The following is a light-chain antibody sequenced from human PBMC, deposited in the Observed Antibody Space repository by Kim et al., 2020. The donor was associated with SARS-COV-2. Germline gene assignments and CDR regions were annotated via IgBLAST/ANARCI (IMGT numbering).Light chain of an antibody. CDR1: QGISND. CDR3: QKYNGAPWT. V-gene: IGKV1-27*01. J-gene: IGKJ1*01. CDR2: DAS. Sequence: DIQMTQSPSSLSASVGDRVTITCRASQGISNDLAWYQQKPGNAPKLLIFDASALQSGVPTRFSGSGSGTDFTLTISSLQPEDVATYYCQKYNGAPWTFGQGTKVDIK.